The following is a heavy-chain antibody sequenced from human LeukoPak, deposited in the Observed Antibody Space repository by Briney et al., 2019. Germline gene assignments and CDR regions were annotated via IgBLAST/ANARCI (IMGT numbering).Heavy chain of an antibody. CDR2: ISSTGGTT. CDR3: AREGSGADDAFDI. D-gene: IGHD3-10*01. CDR1: GFTFDDYG. V-gene: IGHV3-23*01. J-gene: IGHJ3*02. Sequence: GGSLRLSCAASGFTFDDYGMSWVRQAPGKGLEWVSAISSTGGTTYYADSVKGRFTISRDNSKNTLYLQMNSLRAEDTAVYYCAREGSGADDAFDIWGQGTMVTVSS.